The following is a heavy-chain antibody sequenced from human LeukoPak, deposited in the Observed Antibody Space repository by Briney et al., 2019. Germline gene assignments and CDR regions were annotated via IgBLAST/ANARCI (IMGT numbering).Heavy chain of an antibody. CDR1: GGSTSSYY. D-gene: IGHD3-3*01. CDR3: ARVDDFWSGHYYYGMDV. V-gene: IGHV4-59*01. Sequence: PSETLSLTCTVSGGSTSSYYWSWIRQPPGKGLEWIGYTYYSGSTNYNPSLKSRVTISVDTSKNQFSLKLSSVTAADTAVYYCARVDDFWSGHYYYGMDVWGQGTTVTVSS. CDR2: TYYSGST. J-gene: IGHJ6*02.